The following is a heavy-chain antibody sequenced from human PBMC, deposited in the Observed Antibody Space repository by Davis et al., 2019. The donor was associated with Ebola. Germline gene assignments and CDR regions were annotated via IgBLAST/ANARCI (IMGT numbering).Heavy chain of an antibody. J-gene: IGHJ6*02. CDR3: ARAGGIAAAGSLLGMDV. V-gene: IGHV7-4-1*02. D-gene: IGHD6-13*01. CDR2: INTNTGNP. Sequence: ASVKVSCKASGYTFTYRYLHWVRQAPGQGLEWMGWINTNTGNPTYAQGFTGRFVFSLDTSVSTAYLQISSLKAEDTAVYYCARAGGIAAAGSLLGMDVWGQGTTVTVSS. CDR1: GYTFTYRY.